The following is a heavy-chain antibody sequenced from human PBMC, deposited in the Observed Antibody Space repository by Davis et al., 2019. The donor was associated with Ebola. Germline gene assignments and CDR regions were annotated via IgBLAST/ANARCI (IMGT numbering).Heavy chain of an antibody. Sequence: PGGSLRLSCAASGFTFSGSAMHWVRQASGKGLEWVGRIRSKANSYATAYAASVKGRFTISRDDSKNTAYLQMNSLKTEDTAVYYCTRPYGDYARYYGMDVWGQGTTVTVSS. CDR3: TRPYGDYARYYGMDV. CDR2: IRSKANSYAT. J-gene: IGHJ6*02. CDR1: GFTFSGSA. D-gene: IGHD4-17*01. V-gene: IGHV3-73*01.